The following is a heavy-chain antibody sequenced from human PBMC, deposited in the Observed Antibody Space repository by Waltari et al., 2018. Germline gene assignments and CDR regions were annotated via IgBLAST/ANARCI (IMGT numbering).Heavy chain of an antibody. CDR3: ARHVSGYCSSTSCHSDY. CDR2: IYYSGRT. V-gene: IGHV4-39*01. J-gene: IGHJ4*02. CDR1: GGSISSSSYY. Sequence: QLQLQEAGPGLVKPSETLSLICTVSGGSISSSSYYWGWIRQPPGEGLEGIGSIYYSGRTYDNPSLKSRVTISVETSKNQFSLKLSSVTAADTAVYYCARHVSGYCSSTSCHSDYWGQGTLVSVSS. D-gene: IGHD2-2*01.